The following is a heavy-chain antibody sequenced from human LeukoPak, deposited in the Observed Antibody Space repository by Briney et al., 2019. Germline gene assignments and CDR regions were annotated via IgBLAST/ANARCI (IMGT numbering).Heavy chain of an antibody. CDR2: ISSSSSYI. CDR1: GFTFSSYS. V-gene: IGHV3-21*01. CDR3: ARDNGGGNDFWSGYYYGSSDNWFDP. D-gene: IGHD3-3*01. Sequence: GGSLRLSCAASGFTFSSYSMNWVRQAPGKGLEWVSSISSSSSYIYYADSVKGRFTISRDNAKNSLYLQMNSLRAEDTAVYYCARDNGGGNDFWSGYYYGSSDNWFDPWGQGTLVTVSS. J-gene: IGHJ5*02.